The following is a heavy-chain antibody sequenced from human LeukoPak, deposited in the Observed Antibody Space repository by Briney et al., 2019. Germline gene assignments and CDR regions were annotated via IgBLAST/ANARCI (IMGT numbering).Heavy chain of an antibody. J-gene: IGHJ4*02. CDR3: ARDLASSATGHFDY. CDR2: IYYSGST. D-gene: IGHD6-25*01. V-gene: IGHV4-39*07. CDR1: GGSISSSSYY. Sequence: SKTLSLTCTVSGGSISSSSYYWGWIRQPPGKGLEWIGSIYYSGSTYYNPSLKSRVTISVDTSKNQFSLKLSSVTAADTAVYYCARDLASSATGHFDYWGQGTLVTVSS.